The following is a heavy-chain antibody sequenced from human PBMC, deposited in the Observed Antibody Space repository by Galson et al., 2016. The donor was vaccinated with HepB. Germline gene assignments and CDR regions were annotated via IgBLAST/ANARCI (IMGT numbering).Heavy chain of an antibody. CDR2: ISRSGGST. CDR1: GFTFSNYG. J-gene: IGHJ4*02. CDR3: AKERNWDIDY. D-gene: IGHD1/OR15-1a*01. V-gene: IGHV3-23*01. Sequence: SLRLSCAASGFTFSNYGIFWVRQAPEKGLEWVSIISRSGGSTYYADSVEGRFTISRDNSKDTVYLQMNSLRAEDTAVYYCAKERNWDIDYWGQGTLVTVSS.